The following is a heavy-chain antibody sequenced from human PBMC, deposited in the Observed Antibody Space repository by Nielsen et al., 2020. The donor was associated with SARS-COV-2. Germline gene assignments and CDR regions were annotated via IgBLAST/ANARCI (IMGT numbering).Heavy chain of an antibody. CDR1: DYSFTTFG. CDR2: ICTHNGHT. Sequence: ASVQVSCKASDYSFTTFGIHWVRQTPGQGLEWMGWICTHNGHTAYAQNLQGRVTMTTDTSTSTAYVELRSLSSDDTAVYYCARGGDTSLVPYFNGLDVWGQGTTVTVSS. V-gene: IGHV1-18*01. J-gene: IGHJ6*02. D-gene: IGHD5-18*01. CDR3: ARGGDTSLVPYFNGLDV.